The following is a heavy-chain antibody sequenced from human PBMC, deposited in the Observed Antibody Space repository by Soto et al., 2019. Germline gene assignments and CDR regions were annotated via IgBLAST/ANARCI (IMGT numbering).Heavy chain of an antibody. J-gene: IGHJ4*02. CDR2: ISWNGIE. D-gene: IGHD3-10*01. CDR1: GFSLSNSGES. CDR3: AHGDPLDFHY. Sequence: QITLEESGPAVVKPTQTLTLTCTFSGFSLSNSGESVGWIRQPPGKALEWLGLISWNGIERYNPSLKRRLSITKDTSKNHVLLTVTNMDPVDTATYFCAHGDPLDFHYWGQGTLVTVSP. V-gene: IGHV2-5*01.